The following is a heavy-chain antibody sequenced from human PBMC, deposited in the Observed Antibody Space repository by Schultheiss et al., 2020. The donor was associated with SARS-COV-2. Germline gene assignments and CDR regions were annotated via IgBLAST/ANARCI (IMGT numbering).Heavy chain of an antibody. D-gene: IGHD3-22*01. Sequence: SETLSLTCTVSGGSISPYYWGWIRQPPGKGLEWIGSVYHSGSTYYAPSLKSRVTLSVEASKNQFSLKLSSVTAADTAIYYCARPYDSSHMGGFDYWGQGTLLTVAS. V-gene: IGHV4-39*01. CDR2: VYHSGST. CDR1: GGSISPYY. CDR3: ARPYDSSHMGGFDY. J-gene: IGHJ4*02.